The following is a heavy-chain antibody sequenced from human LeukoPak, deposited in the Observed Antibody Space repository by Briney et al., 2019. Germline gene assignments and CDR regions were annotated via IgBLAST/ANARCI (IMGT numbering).Heavy chain of an antibody. CDR2: IKQDGSEK. CDR3: AGGTGFIIKD. V-gene: IGHV3-7*03. J-gene: IGHJ4*02. Sequence: GGSLRPSCAASGFTFSLYWMNWVRRAPGKGLEWEANIKQDGSEKNYVDSVKGRFTISRDNAKNSLYLQMNNLRVEDTAMYYCAGGTGFIIKDWGQGTLVTVSS. D-gene: IGHD3-9*01. CDR1: GFTFSLYW.